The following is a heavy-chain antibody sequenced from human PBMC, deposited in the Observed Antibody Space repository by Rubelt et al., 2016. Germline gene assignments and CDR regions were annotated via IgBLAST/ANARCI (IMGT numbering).Heavy chain of an antibody. J-gene: IGHJ6*02. CDR1: GGSFSGYY. CDR3: ARLPGYRYGLGYYYYGMDV. V-gene: IGHV4-34*01. CDR2: INHSGST. D-gene: IGHD5-18*01. Sequence: QVQLQQWGAGLLKPSETLSLTCAVYGGSFSGYYWSWIRQPPGKGLEWIGDINHSGSTNYNPSLKSGVTIPVDTAKNRFSRRLSSVTAADTAVYYCARLPGYRYGLGYYYYGMDVWGQGTTVTVSS.